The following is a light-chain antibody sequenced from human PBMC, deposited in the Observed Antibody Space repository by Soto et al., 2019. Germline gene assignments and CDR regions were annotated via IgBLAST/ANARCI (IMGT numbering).Light chain of an antibody. V-gene: IGLV1-40*01. CDR3: QSYDTSLSVV. CDR2: GNS. Sequence: QSVLTQPPSVSGARGQRVTISCTGSSSNIGAGYVVHWYQQLPGTAPKLLIYGNSNRPSGVPDRFSGSKSGTSASLAITGLQAEDEADYYCQSYDTSLSVVFGGGTKLTVL. J-gene: IGLJ2*01. CDR1: SSNIGAGYV.